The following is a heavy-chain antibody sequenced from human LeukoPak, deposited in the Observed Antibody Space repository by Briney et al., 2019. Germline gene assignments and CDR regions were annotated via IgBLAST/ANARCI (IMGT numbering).Heavy chain of an antibody. CDR3: ARGDDSGYYDYFDY. Sequence: GGSLRLSCAASGFTFSSYAMSWVRQAPGKGLEWVSAISGSGGSTYYADSVKGRFTISRDFSKNTVFLHMNSLRAEDTAMYYCARGDDSGYYDYFDYWGQGALVTVSS. J-gene: IGHJ4*02. CDR2: ISGSGGST. CDR1: GFTFSSYA. D-gene: IGHD3-22*01. V-gene: IGHV3-23*01.